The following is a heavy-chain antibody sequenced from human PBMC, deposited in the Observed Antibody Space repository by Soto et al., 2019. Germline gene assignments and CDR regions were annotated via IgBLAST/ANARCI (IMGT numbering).Heavy chain of an antibody. V-gene: IGHV3-23*01. Sequence: PGGSLRLSCAASGFTFSSYAMSWVRQAPGKGLEWVSAISGSGGSTYYADSVKGRFTISRDNDKNSLYLQMNNLRAEDTATYYCARAHEVAWFDSWGLGTLVTVSS. D-gene: IGHD2-15*01. CDR2: ISGSGGST. CDR3: ARAHEVAWFDS. J-gene: IGHJ5*01. CDR1: GFTFSSYA.